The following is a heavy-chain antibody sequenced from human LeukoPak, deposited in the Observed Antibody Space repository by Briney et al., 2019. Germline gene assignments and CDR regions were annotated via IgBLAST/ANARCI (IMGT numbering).Heavy chain of an antibody. J-gene: IGHJ5*02. D-gene: IGHD3-16*02. CDR1: GFTFSSYG. CDR3: ARDGGPPDYVWGTYRYTNSFDP. Sequence: GGSLRLSCAASGFTFSSYGMHWVRQTPGKGLEWVAVISFDGSHKDYADSVKGRFTVSGDNSKGTLYLEMDSLRAEDTAVYYCARDGGPPDYVWGTYRYTNSFDPWGQGTLVTVSS. V-gene: IGHV3-30*03. CDR2: ISFDGSHK.